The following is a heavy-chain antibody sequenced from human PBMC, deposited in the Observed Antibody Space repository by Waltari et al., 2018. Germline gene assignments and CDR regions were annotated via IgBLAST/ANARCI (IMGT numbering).Heavy chain of an antibody. J-gene: IGHJ4*02. CDR3: TRDGGPESH. Sequence: EGQLVESGGGLVQPGGSLGLSCSASGFTPSDSNMNWVRQAPGKGLELVSYLTNRGGPIYYADSVKGRFTVSRDNDKNSMTLQMNSLRAEDTAVYYCTRDGGPESHWGQGTLVTVTS. CDR1: GFTPSDSN. V-gene: IGHV3-48*01. CDR2: LTNRGGPI. D-gene: IGHD3-16*01.